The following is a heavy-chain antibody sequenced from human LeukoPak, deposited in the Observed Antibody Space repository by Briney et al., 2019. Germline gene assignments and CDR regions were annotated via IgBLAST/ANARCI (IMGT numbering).Heavy chain of an antibody. CDR2: INPNTGGT. Sequence: GASVKVSCKASGYTFTGYYIHWVRQAPGQGLEWMGRINPNTGGTNYAQKFQGRVTMTRDTSITTAYMELSRLTSDDTAIYYCAKVPPSITAAGNWLDPWGQGALVTVCS. CDR1: GYTFTGYY. D-gene: IGHD6-13*01. CDR3: AKVPPSITAAGNWLDP. V-gene: IGHV1-2*06. J-gene: IGHJ5*02.